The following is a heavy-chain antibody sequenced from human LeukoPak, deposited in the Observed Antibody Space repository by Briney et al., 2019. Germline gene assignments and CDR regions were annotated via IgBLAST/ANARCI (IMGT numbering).Heavy chain of an antibody. CDR2: INPTSGAT. V-gene: IGHV1-2*02. CDR1: GYTFTVYY. J-gene: IGHJ6*03. CDR3: ARGVVAATFYYYMDV. D-gene: IGHD2-15*01. Sequence: ASVKVSCKPSGYTFTVYYIHWVRQAPRQRLEWMGWINPTSGATNYAQKFQGRVTMTRDTSIGTAYMDLNSLRSDDTAVYFCARGVVAATFYYYMDVWGTGTTVTVSS.